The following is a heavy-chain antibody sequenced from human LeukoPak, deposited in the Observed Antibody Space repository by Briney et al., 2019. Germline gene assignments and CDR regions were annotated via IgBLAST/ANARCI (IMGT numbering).Heavy chain of an antibody. CDR2: ISSRNDDI. D-gene: IGHD3-22*01. CDR3: VRYYDTSGYPYYFDY. Sequence: GGSLRLSCAASGFTFSSYGMNWVRQAPGKGLEWVSFISSRNDDINYADFAKGRFTNSRDTAKNSLYLQMNSLRVEDTAIYYCVRYYDTSGYPYYFDYWGQGTLVTVSS. V-gene: IGHV3-21*05. CDR1: GFTFSSYG. J-gene: IGHJ4*02.